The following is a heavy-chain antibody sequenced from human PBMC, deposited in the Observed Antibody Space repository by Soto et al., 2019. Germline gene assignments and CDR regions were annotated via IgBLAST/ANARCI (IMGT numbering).Heavy chain of an antibody. CDR2: IDPSDSYT. CDR3: MDV. Sequence: PGESLKISCKGSGYSFTSYWISWVRQMPGKGLEWMGRIDPSDSYTNYSPSFQGHVTISADKSISTAYLQWSSWYGHLYYYYYYMDVWGKGTTVTVSS. J-gene: IGHJ6*03. V-gene: IGHV5-10-1*01. D-gene: IGHD6-13*01. CDR1: GYSFTSYW.